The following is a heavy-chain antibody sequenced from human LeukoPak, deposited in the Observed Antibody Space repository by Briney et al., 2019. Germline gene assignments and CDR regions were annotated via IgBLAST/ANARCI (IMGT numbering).Heavy chain of an antibody. CDR3: ARQLIVMVTGSGYSWFDP. J-gene: IGHJ5*02. CDR2: IYYSGST. CDR1: GSSISGYY. V-gene: IGHV4-59*08. D-gene: IGHD2-21*02. Sequence: PSESLSLTCTVSGSSISGYYWSWIREPPGKGLGWVGHIYYSGSTTYNPSLKSRDTISVDTSKNQCSLKLSSVTAADTAFYYCARQLIVMVTGSGYSWFDPWGQGTLVTVSS.